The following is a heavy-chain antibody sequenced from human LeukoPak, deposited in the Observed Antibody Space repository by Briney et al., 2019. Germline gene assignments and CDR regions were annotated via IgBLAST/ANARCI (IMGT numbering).Heavy chain of an antibody. V-gene: IGHV3-48*01. Sequence: GGSLRLSCAASGFTFSSYSMNWVRQAPGKGLEWVSYISSSSSTIYYADSVKGRFTISRDNAKNSLYLQINSLRAEDTAVYYCARGDAFDIWGQGTMVTVSS. CDR2: ISSSSSTI. CDR3: ARGDAFDI. CDR1: GFTFSSYS. J-gene: IGHJ3*02.